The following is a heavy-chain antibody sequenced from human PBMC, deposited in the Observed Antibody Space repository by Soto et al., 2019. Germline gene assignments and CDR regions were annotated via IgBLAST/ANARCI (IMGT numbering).Heavy chain of an antibody. CDR2: IIPIFGTA. D-gene: IGHD6-19*01. Sequence: SVKVSCKASGGTFSSYAISWVRQAPGQGLEWMGGIIPIFGTANYAQKFQGRVTITADESTSTAYMELSSLRSEDTAVYYCARDPRAVQWYYGMDVWGQGTTVTVSS. V-gene: IGHV1-69*13. J-gene: IGHJ6*02. CDR3: ARDPRAVQWYYGMDV. CDR1: GGTFSSYA.